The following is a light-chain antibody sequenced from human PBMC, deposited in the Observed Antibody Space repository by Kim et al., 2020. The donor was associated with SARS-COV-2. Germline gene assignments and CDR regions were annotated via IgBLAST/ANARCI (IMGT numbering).Light chain of an antibody. CDR2: QDS. J-gene: IGLJ2*01. CDR3: QVWDSSTVV. Sequence: SYELTQPPSVSVSPGQTASITCSGDKLGDKYACWYQQKPGQFPVLVIYQDSKRPSGIPERFSGSNSGNTATLTISGTQAMDEADYYCQVWDSSTVVFGGG. V-gene: IGLV3-1*01. CDR1: KLGDKY.